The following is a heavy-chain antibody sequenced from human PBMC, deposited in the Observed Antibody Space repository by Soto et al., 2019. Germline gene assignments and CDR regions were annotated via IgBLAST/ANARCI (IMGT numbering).Heavy chain of an antibody. J-gene: IGHJ4*02. V-gene: IGHV3-33*01. CDR1: GFTFSSYG. Sequence: RLSCAASGFTFSSYGMHWVRQAPGKGLEWVAVIWYDGSNKYYADSVKGRFTISRDNSKNTLYLQMNSLRAEDTAVYYCARDGFGYDSSLGYWGQGTLVTVYS. CDR3: ARDGFGYDSSLGY. D-gene: IGHD3-22*01. CDR2: IWYDGSNK.